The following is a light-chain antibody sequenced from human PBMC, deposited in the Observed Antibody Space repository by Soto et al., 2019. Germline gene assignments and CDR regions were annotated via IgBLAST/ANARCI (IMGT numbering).Light chain of an antibody. Sequence: EIVMTQSPATLSVSLGERATLSCRASHSVSSNLAWYQQKPGQAPRLLIYGASTRATGIPARFSGSGSGTEFTLTISSLQSEDFAVYYCKQYNNWWTCGQGTKVDIK. CDR1: HSVSSN. V-gene: IGKV3-15*01. CDR2: GAS. CDR3: KQYNNWWT. J-gene: IGKJ1*01.